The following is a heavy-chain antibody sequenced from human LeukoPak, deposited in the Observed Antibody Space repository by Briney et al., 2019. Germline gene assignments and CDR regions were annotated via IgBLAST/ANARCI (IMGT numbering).Heavy chain of an antibody. CDR2: IYPGDSDT. D-gene: IGHD6-6*01. Sequence: GESLKISCKGSGYSFTSYWIGWVRQMPGKGLEWMGIIYPGDSDTRYSPSFQGQVTISADKSIRTAYLQWSSLKASDTAMYYCARPAGIAARPEYFQHWGQGTLVTVSS. J-gene: IGHJ1*01. CDR1: GYSFTSYW. V-gene: IGHV5-51*01. CDR3: ARPAGIAARPEYFQH.